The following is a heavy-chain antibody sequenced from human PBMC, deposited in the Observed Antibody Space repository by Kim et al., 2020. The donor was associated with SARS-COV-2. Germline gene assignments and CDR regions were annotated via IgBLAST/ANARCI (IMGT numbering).Heavy chain of an antibody. V-gene: IGHV4-39*01. CDR2: VYHSGNT. Sequence: SETLSLTCTVSGGSTNTASYYWGWIRQPPGKGLECIGSVYHSGNTYYNPSLESRVTISLDSSRDQFSLKLTPVTAADTAVYYCAGFRATGTGRGYLDSWGQGTLVTVSS. J-gene: IGHJ4*02. D-gene: IGHD3-9*01. CDR3: AGFRATGTGRGYLDS. CDR1: GGSTNTASYY.